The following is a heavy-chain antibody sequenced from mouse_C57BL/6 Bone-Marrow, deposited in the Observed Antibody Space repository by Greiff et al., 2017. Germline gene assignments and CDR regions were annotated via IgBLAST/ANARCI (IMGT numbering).Heavy chain of an antibody. CDR2: IYSGNGDT. CDR1: GYTFTSYN. J-gene: IGHJ1*03. Sequence: LQQSGAELVRPGASVKMSCKASGYTFTSYNMHWVKQTPRQGLEWIGAIYSGNGDTSYNQKFKGKATLTVDKSSSTAYMQLSSLTSEDSAVYFCARDALYYGYHWYFDVWGTGTTVTVSS. CDR3: ARDALYYGYHWYFDV. D-gene: IGHD2-2*01. V-gene: IGHV1-12*01.